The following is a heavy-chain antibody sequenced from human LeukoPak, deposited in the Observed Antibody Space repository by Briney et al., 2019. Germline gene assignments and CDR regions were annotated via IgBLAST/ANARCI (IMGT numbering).Heavy chain of an antibody. J-gene: IGHJ6*02. CDR1: GDTFNNYY. D-gene: IGHD2-2*03. Sequence: ASVKVSCKASGDTFNNYYVNWVRQATGQGLEWMGWMNPNSSNTGYAQKFQGRVTMTRNTSISTAYMELSSLRSEDTAVYYCARSYIGYCSSTSCYAGYYYGMDVWGQGTTVTVSS. CDR2: MNPNSSNT. CDR3: ARSYIGYCSSTSCYAGYYYGMDV. V-gene: IGHV1-8*01.